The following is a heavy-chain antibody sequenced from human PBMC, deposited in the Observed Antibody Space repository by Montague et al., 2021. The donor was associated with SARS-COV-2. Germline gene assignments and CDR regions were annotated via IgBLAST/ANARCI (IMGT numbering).Heavy chain of an antibody. J-gene: IGHJ6*02. D-gene: IGHD2-8*01. CDR1: GDSISTSY. CDR3: ARADRRSPDTNHLDYYKGMDL. V-gene: IGHV4-59*01. CDR2: IYYSGRT. Sequence: SETLSLTCTVSGDSISTSYWAWIRQPPGRGLEWIGYIYYSGRTSYNSSPKSRVTISVDTSKNQVSLNLCSVAAADTAVYFCARADRRSPDTNHLDYYKGMDLWGQGTTVTVSS.